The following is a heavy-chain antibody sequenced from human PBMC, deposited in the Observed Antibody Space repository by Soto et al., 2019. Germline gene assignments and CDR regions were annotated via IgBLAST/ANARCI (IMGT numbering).Heavy chain of an antibody. Sequence: SETLSRTCTVSGGSISIYYWSWIRQPAGKGLEWIGRIYTSGSTNYNPSLKSRVTMSVDTSKNQFSLKLSSVTAADTAVYYCARDRSGYSYGGFDYWGQGTLVTVSS. J-gene: IGHJ4*02. CDR1: GGSISIYY. V-gene: IGHV4-4*07. CDR3: ARDRSGYSYGGFDY. D-gene: IGHD5-18*01. CDR2: IYTSGST.